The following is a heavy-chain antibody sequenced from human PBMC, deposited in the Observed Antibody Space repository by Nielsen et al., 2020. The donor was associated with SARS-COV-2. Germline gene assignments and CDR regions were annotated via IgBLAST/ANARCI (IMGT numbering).Heavy chain of an antibody. V-gene: IGHV1-58*01. D-gene: IGHD6-6*01. CDR2: IVVGSGNT. CDR3: ARGYGSSSFDF. CDR1: GFTFTSSA. Sequence: SVKVSCKASGFTFTSSAVQWVRQARGQRLEWIGWIVVGSGNTNYAQKFQERVTITRDMSTSTAHMELSSLRSEDTAMYYCARGYGSSSFDFWGQGTLVIVSS. J-gene: IGHJ4*02.